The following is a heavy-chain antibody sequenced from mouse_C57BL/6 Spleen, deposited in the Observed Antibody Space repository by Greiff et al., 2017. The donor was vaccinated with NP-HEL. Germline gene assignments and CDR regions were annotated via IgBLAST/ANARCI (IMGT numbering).Heavy chain of an antibody. D-gene: IGHD2-3*01. CDR3: ARFSDGYWAY. V-gene: IGHV1-54*01. CDR1: GYAFTNYL. J-gene: IGHJ3*01. Sequence: QVQLQQSGAELVRPGTSVKVSCKASGYAFTNYLIEWVKQRPGQGLEWIGVINPGSGGTNYNEKFKGKATLTADKSSSTAYMQLSSLTSEDSAVYFCARFSDGYWAYWGQGTLVTVSA. CDR2: INPGSGGT.